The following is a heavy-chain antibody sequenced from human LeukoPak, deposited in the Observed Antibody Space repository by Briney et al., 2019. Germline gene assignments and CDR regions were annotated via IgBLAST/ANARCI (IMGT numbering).Heavy chain of an antibody. CDR2: ISSSSSTV. Sequence: GGSLRLSCAASGFTFSSYAMNWVRQAPGKGLEWVAYISSSSSTVYYADSVKGRLTISRDNAEKSLYVQMNSLRDEDTAVYYCARDSAVDAHIHYWGQGTLVTVSS. V-gene: IGHV3-48*02. CDR3: ARDSAVDAHIHY. J-gene: IGHJ4*02. CDR1: GFTFSSYA. D-gene: IGHD5-12*01.